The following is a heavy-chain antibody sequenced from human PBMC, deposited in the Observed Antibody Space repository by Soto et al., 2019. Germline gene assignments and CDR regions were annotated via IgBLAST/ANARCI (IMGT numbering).Heavy chain of an antibody. J-gene: IGHJ6*03. CDR3: ARDYGDPSVDGNYYYYYYMDV. V-gene: IGHV3-11*01. D-gene: IGHD4-17*01. Sequence: QVQLVESGGGLVKPGGSLRLSCAASGFTFSDYYMSWIRQAPGKGLVWVSYISSSGSTIYYADSAKVRFTISRDNAKNSLYLQMNSLRAEDTAVYYCARDYGDPSVDGNYYYYYYMDVCGKGTTVTVSS. CDR2: ISSSGSTI. CDR1: GFTFSDYY.